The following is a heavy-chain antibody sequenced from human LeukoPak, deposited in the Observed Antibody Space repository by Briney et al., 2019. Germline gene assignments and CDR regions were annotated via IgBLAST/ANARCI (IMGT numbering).Heavy chain of an antibody. CDR2: ISGDSNTI. D-gene: IGHD3-22*01. J-gene: IGHJ4*02. CDR3: ARVDSSGYYYY. V-gene: IGHV3-48*02. CDR1: GFSFSTYS. Sequence: PGGSLRLSCAASGFSFSTYSMNWVRQAPGEGLEWLSYISGDSNTIYYADSVKGRFTISRDNAKTSLYLQMNTLRDDDTAVYYCARVDSSGYYYYWGQGTLVTVSS.